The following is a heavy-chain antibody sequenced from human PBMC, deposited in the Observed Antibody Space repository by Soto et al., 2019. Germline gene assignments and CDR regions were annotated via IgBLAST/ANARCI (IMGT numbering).Heavy chain of an antibody. CDR2: IDWDDDK. Sequence: SGPTLVNPTQTLTLTCTFSGLSLSTSGMCVSWIRQPPGKALEWLALIDWDDDKYYSTSLKTRLTISKDTSKNQVVLTMTNMDPVDTATYYCARSNLLAAPAEYYFDYCGRGTLRTVSS. V-gene: IGHV2-70*01. D-gene: IGHD6-13*01. CDR3: ARSNLLAAPAEYYFDY. J-gene: IGHJ4*02. CDR1: GLSLSTSGMC.